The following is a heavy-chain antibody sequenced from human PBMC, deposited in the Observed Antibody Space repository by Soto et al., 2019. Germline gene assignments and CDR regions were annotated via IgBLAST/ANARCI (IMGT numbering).Heavy chain of an antibody. J-gene: IGHJ5*02. CDR3: AKDSRSHPQGWFDP. CDR1: GFTFSSYV. V-gene: IGHV3-23*01. Sequence: EVQLLESGGGLVQPGESLRLSCAASGFTFSSYVMTWVRQAPGKGLEWVSSICGSGDYTYFADSVKGRFTISRDNSKDTLYLQMSSLRVEDTAIYYCAKDSRSHPQGWFDPWGQGTLVTVSS. CDR2: ICGSGDYT. D-gene: IGHD2-15*01.